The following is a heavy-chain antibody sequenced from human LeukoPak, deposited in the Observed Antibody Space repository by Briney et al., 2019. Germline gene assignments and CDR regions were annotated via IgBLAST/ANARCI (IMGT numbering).Heavy chain of an antibody. V-gene: IGHV4-34*01. D-gene: IGHD5-18*01. CDR3: ARGQSGTAIPRAGRYFDL. CDR1: GGSFSGXX. Sequence: SETLSLTCXVYGGSFSGXXXXXXXXPPXXXLXXXXXXXXXXXTNXNPSLKSXXXIXXDXSKNQFSLKLSSVTAADTAVHYCARGQSGTAIPRAGRYFDLWGRGTLVTVSS. CDR2: XXXXXXT. J-gene: IGHJ2*01.